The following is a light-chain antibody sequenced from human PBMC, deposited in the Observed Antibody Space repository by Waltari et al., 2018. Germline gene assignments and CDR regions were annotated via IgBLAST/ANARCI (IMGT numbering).Light chain of an antibody. Sequence: QSALTQPASVSGSPGQSITISCTGTSSDVGTYNLVSWYQLHPGKAPKLIIYESTKRPSGGSSRCSVSKSGNTASLTISGLQAEDEADYYCCSFAGSSPHVVFGGGTKLTVL. CDR1: SSDVGTYNL. J-gene: IGLJ2*01. CDR2: EST. CDR3: CSFAGSSPHVV. V-gene: IGLV2-23*01.